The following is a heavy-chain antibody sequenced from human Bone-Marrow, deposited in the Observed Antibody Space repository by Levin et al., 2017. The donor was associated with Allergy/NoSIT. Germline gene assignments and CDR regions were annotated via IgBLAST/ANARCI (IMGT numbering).Heavy chain of an antibody. CDR2: INGDGNST. V-gene: IGHV3-74*01. D-gene: IGHD2-8*02. CDR3: ATAGGP. CDR1: GFTFSRFW. Sequence: GGSLRLSCAASGFTFSRFWMHWVRQAPGKGLVWVSRINGDGNSTNYADSVRGRFTISRDNAKNTLYLQMNSLRGEDTAVYYGATAGGPLGQGTLVTVSS. J-gene: IGHJ5*02.